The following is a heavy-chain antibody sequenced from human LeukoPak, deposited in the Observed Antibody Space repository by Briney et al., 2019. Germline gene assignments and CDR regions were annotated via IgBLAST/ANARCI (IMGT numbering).Heavy chain of an antibody. J-gene: IGHJ4*02. Sequence: GGSLRLSCAASGFTFSSYWMSWVRQAPGKGLEWVANIKQDGSEKYYVDSVKGRFTISRDNAKNSLYLQMNSLRAEDTAVYYCARDLYYDFWSGYYHDYWGQGTLVTVSS. D-gene: IGHD3-3*01. CDR2: IKQDGSEK. V-gene: IGHV3-7*01. CDR1: GFTFSSYW. CDR3: ARDLYYDFWSGYYHDY.